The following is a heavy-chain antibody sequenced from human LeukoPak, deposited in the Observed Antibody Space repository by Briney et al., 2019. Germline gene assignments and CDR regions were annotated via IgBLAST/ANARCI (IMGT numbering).Heavy chain of an antibody. J-gene: IGHJ4*02. CDR2: ISGNGAST. CDR3: AREVYTRTTYLPFDY. CDR1: GFTFSTSA. D-gene: IGHD5/OR15-5a*01. V-gene: IGHV3-23*01. Sequence: TGGSLRLSCAASGFTFSTSAMSWVRRAPGKGLEWVSTISGNGASTFYADSVKGRFTISRDNSKNTLSLHMSSLRAEDTATYYCAREVYTRTTYLPFDYWGQGTLVTVSS.